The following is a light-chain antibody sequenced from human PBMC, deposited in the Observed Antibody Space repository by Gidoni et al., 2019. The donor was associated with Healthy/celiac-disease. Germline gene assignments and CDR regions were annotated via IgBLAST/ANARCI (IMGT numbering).Light chain of an antibody. V-gene: IGKV1-8*01. CDR2: AAS. J-gene: IGKJ1*01. CDR3: QQYYSYPRT. Sequence: IRMTQSPSSFSASTGDRVTSTCRASQGISSYLAWYQQKPGKAPKLLIYAASTLQSGVPSRFSGSGSGTEFTLTISCLQSEDFATYYCQQYYSYPRTFGQGTKVEIK. CDR1: QGISSY.